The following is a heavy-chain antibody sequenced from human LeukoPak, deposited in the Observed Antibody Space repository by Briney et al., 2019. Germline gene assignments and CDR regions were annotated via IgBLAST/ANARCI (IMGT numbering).Heavy chain of an antibody. V-gene: IGHV3-66*01. D-gene: IGHD6-13*01. Sequence: GGSLRLSCAASGVSVSSNFMIWVRQAPGKGLEWVSLIYSGGETSYADSVKGRFTISRDNSKNTLYLQMNSLRVEDTAVYYCTRDPPAVAINTYAWGQGTLVTVSS. CDR2: IYSGGET. CDR3: TRDPPAVAINTYA. CDR1: GVSVSSNF. J-gene: IGHJ5*02.